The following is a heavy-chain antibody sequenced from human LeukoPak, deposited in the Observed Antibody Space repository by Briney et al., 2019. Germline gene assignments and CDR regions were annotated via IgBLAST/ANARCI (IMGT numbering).Heavy chain of an antibody. CDR3: ARVSGWYPHWFDP. CDR1: GFTFSSYW. D-gene: IGHD6-19*01. J-gene: IGHJ5*02. CDR2: INSDGSST. V-gene: IGHV3-74*01. Sequence: PGGSLRLSCAASGFTFSSYWMHWVRQAPGKGLVWVSRINSDGSSTSYADSVKGRFTISRDNAKNTLYLQMNSLRAEDTAVYYCARVSGWYPHWFDPWGQGTLVTVSS.